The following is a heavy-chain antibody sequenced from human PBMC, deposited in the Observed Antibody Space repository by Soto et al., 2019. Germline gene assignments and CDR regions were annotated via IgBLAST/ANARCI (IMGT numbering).Heavy chain of an antibody. Sequence: PSETLSLTCAVYGGSFSGYYWSWIRQPPGKGLEWIGEINHSGSTNYNPSLKSRVTISVDTSKNQFSLKLSSVTAADTAVYYCAIGFRAATYYYYGLSVWGQGTTVTVSS. CDR3: AIGFRAATYYYYGLSV. J-gene: IGHJ6*02. CDR2: INHSGST. CDR1: GGSFSGYY. V-gene: IGHV4-34*01. D-gene: IGHD6-13*01.